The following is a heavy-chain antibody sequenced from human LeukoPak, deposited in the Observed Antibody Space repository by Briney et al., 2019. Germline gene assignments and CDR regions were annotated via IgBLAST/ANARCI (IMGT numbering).Heavy chain of an antibody. Sequence: GGSLRLSCEASGFTFSSHAMTWVRQGPGKGLEWASTISGRGDSTFYADSVNGRFTISRDNSKNTVYLQLNNLRDEDTAVYYCAKDSERYGVLENWGQGTLVSVSA. V-gene: IGHV3-23*01. CDR2: ISGRGDST. J-gene: IGHJ4*02. CDR3: AKDSERYGVLEN. D-gene: IGHD4-17*01. CDR1: GFTFSSHA.